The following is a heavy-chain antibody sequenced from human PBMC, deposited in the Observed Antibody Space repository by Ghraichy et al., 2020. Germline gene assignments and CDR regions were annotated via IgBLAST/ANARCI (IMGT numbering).Heavy chain of an antibody. CDR2: IWFDGSNK. J-gene: IGHJ4*02. CDR1: GFTFSNYG. Sequence: SLRLSCAASGFTFSNYGMHWVRQPPGKGLGWVADIWFDGSNKYYADSVKGRFTISRDNSKNTLYVQMNNLRAEDTAVYYCAKDGSKSSWLGFDSWGQGTLVTVSS. D-gene: IGHD2-15*01. CDR3: AKDGSKSSWLGFDS. V-gene: IGHV3-33*06.